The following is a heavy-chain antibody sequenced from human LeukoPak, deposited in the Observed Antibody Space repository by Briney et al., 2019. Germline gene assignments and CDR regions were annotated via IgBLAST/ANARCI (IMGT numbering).Heavy chain of an antibody. CDR1: GFTFSSYW. CDR2: IKQDGSEK. V-gene: IGHV3-7*03. D-gene: IGHD1-26*01. J-gene: IGHJ4*02. CDR3: ATKSGTYHNY. Sequence: GGSLRLSCAASGFTFSSYWMSWVRQAPAKGLEWVANIKQDGSEKYYVDSVKGRCTISRDNAKKSLYLQINSLRTEDTAVYYCATKSGTYHNYWGRGSLVTVSS.